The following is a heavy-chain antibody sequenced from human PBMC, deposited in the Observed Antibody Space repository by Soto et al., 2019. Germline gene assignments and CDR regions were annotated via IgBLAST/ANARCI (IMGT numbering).Heavy chain of an antibody. CDR1: GSSISSGDYY. CDR3: ASIYDSSGYYYGNNWFDP. D-gene: IGHD3-22*01. Sequence: SETLSLTCRFSGSSISSGDYYWSWIRQHPGKGLEWIGYIYDSGSTYYNPSLKSRVTISVDTSKNQFSLKLSSVTAADTAVYYCASIYDSSGYYYGNNWFDPWGQGTLVTVSS. CDR2: IYDSGST. J-gene: IGHJ5*02. V-gene: IGHV4-31*03.